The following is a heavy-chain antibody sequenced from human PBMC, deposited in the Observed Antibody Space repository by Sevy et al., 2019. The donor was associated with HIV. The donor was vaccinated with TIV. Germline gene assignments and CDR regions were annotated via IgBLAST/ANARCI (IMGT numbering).Heavy chain of an antibody. J-gene: IGHJ4*02. CDR1: GGSITSLY. V-gene: IGHV4-59*11. D-gene: IGHD1-26*01. Sequence: SETLSLTCTVSGGSITSLYWNWIRQPPGKGLEWIANIYYNGHINYNPSLNSRVTFSLDTSKNQFSLRLSSVTAADTAMYYCAGENAWGRGYSWGQGTLVTVSS. CDR2: IYYNGHI. CDR3: AGENAWGRGYS.